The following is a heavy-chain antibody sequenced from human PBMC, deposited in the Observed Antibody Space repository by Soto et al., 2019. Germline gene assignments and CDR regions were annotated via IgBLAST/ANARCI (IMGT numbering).Heavy chain of an antibody. CDR3: ARGGVGSFDY. Sequence: EVQLVESGGGLVQPGGSLRLSCAASGFTFSSFWMHWVRQVPGTGLVWISNITKDGSSLSYADSVKGRFTISRDNAKNTVYLQMNGLRAEDTAVYYCARGGVGSFDYWGPGSLVTVSS. CDR2: ITKDGSSL. V-gene: IGHV3-74*01. CDR1: GFTFSSFW. D-gene: IGHD3-10*01. J-gene: IGHJ4*02.